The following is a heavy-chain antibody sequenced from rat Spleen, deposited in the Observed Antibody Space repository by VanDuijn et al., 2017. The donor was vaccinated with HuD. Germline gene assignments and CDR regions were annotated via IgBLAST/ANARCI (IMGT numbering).Heavy chain of an antibody. V-gene: IGHV2-43*01. Sequence: QVQLKESGPGLVQPSQTLSLTCTVSGFSLNRYHVSWVRQPPGKGLEWMGIIWTGGSTDYSSALKSRLSISRDTSKSQVFLKMNSLQTEDTATYYCARLSLGVDYWGQGVLVTVSS. J-gene: IGHJ2*01. CDR2: IWTGGST. CDR3: ARLSLGVDY. CDR1: GFSLNRYH. D-gene: IGHD5-1*01.